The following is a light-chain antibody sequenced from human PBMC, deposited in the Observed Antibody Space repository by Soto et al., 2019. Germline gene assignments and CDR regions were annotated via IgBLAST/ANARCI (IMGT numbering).Light chain of an antibody. Sequence: EIVLTQSPGTVSLSPGERATLSCGASQSVSSSRLAWYQQKPARPPRLLIYDGFLRATGIPDRFSGSGSGTDFTLTISRLEPEDFAVYYCQQYGNSPITFGQGTRLEIK. CDR2: DGF. CDR1: QSVSSSR. CDR3: QQYGNSPIT. J-gene: IGKJ5*01. V-gene: IGKV3D-20*01.